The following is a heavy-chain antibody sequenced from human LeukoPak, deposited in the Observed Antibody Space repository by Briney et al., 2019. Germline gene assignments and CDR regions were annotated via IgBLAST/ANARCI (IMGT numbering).Heavy chain of an antibody. V-gene: IGHV3-30*02. D-gene: IGHD1-26*01. CDR3: AKGSGWELLGSDY. J-gene: IGHJ4*02. CDR1: GFTFRSFG. CDR2: VRNDGNKT. Sequence: GESLKISCAASGFTFRSFGMHWVRQAPGKGLEWVAFVRNDGNKTYYADSVRGRFTISRDNSKNTLFLQMNTLRPDDTAIYYCAKGSGWELLGSDYWGQGTLVTASS.